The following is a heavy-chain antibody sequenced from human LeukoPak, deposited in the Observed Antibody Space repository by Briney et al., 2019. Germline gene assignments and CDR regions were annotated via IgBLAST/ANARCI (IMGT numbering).Heavy chain of an antibody. CDR1: GFTFADHA. CDR3: ARDWSTFAPRRLDS. D-gene: IGHD3-3*01. Sequence: GGPLRLSCAPSGASGFTFADHALGWVRQAPGKGLEWVSLISGNGYNTYFVDSVRGRFTISRDNFKNTLYLQMSSLSADDTAVYFCARDWSTFAPRRLDSWGQGTLVTVSS. V-gene: IGHV3-23*01. J-gene: IGHJ4*02. CDR2: ISGNGYNT.